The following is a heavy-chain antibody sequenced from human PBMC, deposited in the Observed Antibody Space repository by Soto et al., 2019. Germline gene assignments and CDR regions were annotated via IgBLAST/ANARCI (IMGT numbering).Heavy chain of an antibody. J-gene: IGHJ3*02. CDR2: IGGGGRST. CDR3: AKSRPGFDI. Sequence: EVRLLESGGGLVQPGGSLRLSCAASGFTFSSYAMNWVRQAPGKGLEGVSTIGGGGRSTYYADSVKGRFTISRDNSKTTLYLQMNGLRAEDTAVYYCAKSRPGFDIWGQGTMVTVSS. V-gene: IGHV3-23*01. CDR1: GFTFSSYA.